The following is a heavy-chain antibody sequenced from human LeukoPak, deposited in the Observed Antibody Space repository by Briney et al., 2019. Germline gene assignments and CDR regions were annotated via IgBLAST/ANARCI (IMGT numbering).Heavy chain of an antibody. CDR2: IYSGGST. D-gene: IGHD3-10*01. Sequence: GGSLRLSCAASGFTLSSNYMSWVRQAPGKGLEWVSVIYSGGSTYYPDSVKGRFTISRDNSKNTLYLQMNSLRAEDTAVYYCAREDGSGSLYYYGMDVGGQGTTVTVYS. J-gene: IGHJ6*02. CDR3: AREDGSGSLYYYGMDV. CDR1: GFTLSSNY. V-gene: IGHV3-66*01.